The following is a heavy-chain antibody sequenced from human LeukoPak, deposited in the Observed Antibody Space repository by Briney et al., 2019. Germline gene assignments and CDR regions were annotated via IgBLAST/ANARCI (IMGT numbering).Heavy chain of an antibody. CDR2: ISYDGSNK. V-gene: IGHV3-30*18. D-gene: IGHD3-9*01. CDR3: AKERGLRYFDWNFDY. Sequence: GGSLRLSCAASGFTFSSYGMHWVRQAPGKGLEWVAVISYDGSNKYYADSVKGRFTISRDNSKNTLYLQMNSLRAEDTAVYYCAKERGLRYFDWNFDYWGQGTLVTVSS. CDR1: GFTFSSYG. J-gene: IGHJ4*02.